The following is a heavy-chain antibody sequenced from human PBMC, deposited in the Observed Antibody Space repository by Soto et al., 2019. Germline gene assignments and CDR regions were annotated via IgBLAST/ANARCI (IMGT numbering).Heavy chain of an antibody. J-gene: IGHJ5*02. D-gene: IGHD3-3*01. Sequence: RASVKVSCKASGYTFTSYYMHWVRQAPGQGLEWMGIINPSGGSTSYAQKFQGRVTMTRDTSTSTVYMELSSLRSEDTAVYYCARGATIFGVVDWFDPWGQGTLVTVSS. CDR2: INPSGGST. CDR1: GYTFTSYY. CDR3: ARGATIFGVVDWFDP. V-gene: IGHV1-46*01.